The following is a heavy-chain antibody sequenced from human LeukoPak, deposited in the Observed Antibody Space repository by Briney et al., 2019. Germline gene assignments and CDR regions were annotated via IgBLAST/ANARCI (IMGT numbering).Heavy chain of an antibody. CDR3: ARGYSSSWYGGDAFDI. CDR1: GGTFSSYA. D-gene: IGHD6-13*01. V-gene: IGHV1-69*04. CDR2: IIPILGIA. Sequence: SVKVSCKASGGTFSSYAISWVRQAPGQGLEWMGRIIPILGIANYAQKFQGRVTITADKSTSTAYMELSSLRSEDTAVYYCARGYSSSWYGGDAFDIWGQGTMVTVSS. J-gene: IGHJ3*02.